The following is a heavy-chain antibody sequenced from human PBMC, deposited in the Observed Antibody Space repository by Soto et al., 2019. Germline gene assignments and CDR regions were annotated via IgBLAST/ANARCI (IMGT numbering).Heavy chain of an antibody. D-gene: IGHD6-13*01. CDR2: IDPSDSYT. J-gene: IGHJ6*02. CDR3: ARQLPLYSTSWTYYYGMDV. CDR1: GYSFTSYW. Sequence: GESRKISCKGSGYSFTSYWISWVRQMPGKGLEWMGRIDPSDSYTNYSPSFQGHVTISADKSISTAYLQWSSLKASDTAMYYCARQLPLYSTSWTYYYGMDVWGQGTSVTLSS. V-gene: IGHV5-10-1*01.